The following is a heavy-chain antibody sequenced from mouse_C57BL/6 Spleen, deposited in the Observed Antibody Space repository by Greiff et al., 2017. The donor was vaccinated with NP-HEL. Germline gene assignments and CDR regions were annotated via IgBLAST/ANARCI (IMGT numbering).Heavy chain of an antibody. D-gene: IGHD3-2*02. J-gene: IGHJ4*01. CDR3: ASTDQARAMDY. CDR2: ISGGGGNT. Sequence: EVKLVESGGGLVKPGGSLKLSCAASGFTFSSYTMSWVRQTPEKRLEWVATISGGGGNTYYPDSVKGRFTLSRDNAKNTLYLQMSSLRSEDTALYYCASTDQARAMDYWGQGTSVTVSS. V-gene: IGHV5-9*01. CDR1: GFTFSSYT.